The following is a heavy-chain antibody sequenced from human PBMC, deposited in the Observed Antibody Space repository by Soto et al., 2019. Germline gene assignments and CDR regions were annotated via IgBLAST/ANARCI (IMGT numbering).Heavy chain of an antibody. CDR2: TSYDGNNK. Sequence: PGRSLRLSCAASGFTFSNFAMHWVRQAPGKGLEWVAVTSYDGNNKDYADSVKGRFTISRDNSKNTLFLQVNSLRPEDTAVYYCARERAIAATGIFYYWGQGTLVTVSS. CDR3: ARERAIAATGIFYY. CDR1: GFTFSNFA. J-gene: IGHJ4*02. D-gene: IGHD6-13*01. V-gene: IGHV3-30-3*01.